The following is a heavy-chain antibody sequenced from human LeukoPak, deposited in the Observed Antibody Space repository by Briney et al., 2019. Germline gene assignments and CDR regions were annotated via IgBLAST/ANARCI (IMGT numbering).Heavy chain of an antibody. Sequence: ASVKVSCKASGYTFTGYYMHWVRQAPGQGLEWMGWINPNSGGTNYAQKFQGRVTMTRDTSISTACMELSRLRSDDTAVYYCARAPRTYGSGSFTFDPWGQGTLVTVSS. CDR2: INPNSGGT. V-gene: IGHV1-2*02. J-gene: IGHJ5*02. CDR3: ARAPRTYGSGSFTFDP. CDR1: GYTFTGYY. D-gene: IGHD3-10*01.